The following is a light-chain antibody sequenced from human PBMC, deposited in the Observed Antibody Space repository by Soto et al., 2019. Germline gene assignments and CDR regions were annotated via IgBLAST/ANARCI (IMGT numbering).Light chain of an antibody. CDR3: TSYTRSDIGV. CDR2: DVS. V-gene: IGLV2-14*01. J-gene: IGLJ3*02. CDR1: SSDVGGYDF. Sequence: QSALTQPASVSGSPGQSIPSSCTGTSSDVGGYDFVSWYQQRPGKAPKLIIYDVSNRPSGFSNRFSGSKSGNTASLTISGLQAEDEADYYCTSYTRSDIGVFGGGTKLTVL.